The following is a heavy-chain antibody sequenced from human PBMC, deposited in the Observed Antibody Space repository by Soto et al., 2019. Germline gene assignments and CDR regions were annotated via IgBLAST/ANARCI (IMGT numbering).Heavy chain of an antibody. V-gene: IGHV4-4*07. CDR3: AREGPYSAYNFAHGIQLWSFDF. D-gene: IGHD5-12*01. CDR1: GGSINTFY. J-gene: IGHJ4*02. Sequence: SETLSLTCTVSGGSINTFYWSWVRQPAGKGLEWIGRIFSSGSTSFNPSLESRVAMSVDTSKNHFSLNLSSVTAADMAVYYCAREGPYSAYNFAHGIQLWSFDFWGQGALLTVSS. CDR2: IFSSGST.